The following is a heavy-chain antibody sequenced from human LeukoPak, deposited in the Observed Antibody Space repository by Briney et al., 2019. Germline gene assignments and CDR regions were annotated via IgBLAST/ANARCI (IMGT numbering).Heavy chain of an antibody. V-gene: IGHV3-21*04. CDR3: ARDWKYCSGGSCYLPDY. D-gene: IGHD2-15*01. CDR1: GFTFSIYS. J-gene: IGHJ4*02. Sequence: PGGSLRLSCAASGFTFSIYSMSWVRLAPGKGLEWVASITSSSSFIYYADSVKGRSTISRDNAQNSLYLQMNSLRAEDTALYYCARDWKYCSGGSCYLPDYWGQGTLVTVSS. CDR2: ITSSSSFI.